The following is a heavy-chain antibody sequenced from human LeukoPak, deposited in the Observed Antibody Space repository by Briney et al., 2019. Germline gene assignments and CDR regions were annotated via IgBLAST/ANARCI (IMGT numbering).Heavy chain of an antibody. J-gene: IGHJ4*02. CDR2: INPNSGDT. Sequence: GASVKVSRKASGYTFTGYYMHWVRQAPGQRLEWMGWINPNSGDTNYAQKFQGRVTMTRDTSISTAYMELSRLRSDDTAVYYCARVRYRLAETYIDYWGQGTLVTVSS. CDR3: ARVRYRLAETYIDY. V-gene: IGHV1-2*02. CDR1: GYTFTGYY. D-gene: IGHD3-16*01.